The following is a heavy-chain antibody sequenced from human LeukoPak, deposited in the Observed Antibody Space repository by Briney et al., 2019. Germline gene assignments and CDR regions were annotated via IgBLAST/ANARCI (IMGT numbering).Heavy chain of an antibody. CDR1: GGSISSSTYY. Sequence: PSETLSLTCTVSGGSISSSTYYWDWIRQPPGKGLEWIGTIHYSGSTNYNPSLKSRVTMSVDTSKNQFSLKLSSVTAADTAVYYCARGLRNDILTGYSPNWFDPWGQGTLVTVSS. CDR3: ARGLRNDILTGYSPNWFDP. J-gene: IGHJ5*02. V-gene: IGHV4-39*07. CDR2: IHYSGST. D-gene: IGHD3-9*01.